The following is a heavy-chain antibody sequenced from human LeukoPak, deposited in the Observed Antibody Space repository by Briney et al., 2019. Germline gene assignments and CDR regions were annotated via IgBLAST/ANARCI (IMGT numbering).Heavy chain of an antibody. CDR2: VYRSGNT. J-gene: IGHJ6*02. D-gene: IGHD1-26*01. Sequence: SETLSLTCSVSGGSISTYYWSWIRQPAGKGLEWIGRVYRSGNTNYNPSLKSRVTMSVDTSKNQFALKLSSVTAADTAVYYCARGHPTYYYYGMDVWGQGTTVTVSS. V-gene: IGHV4-4*07. CDR3: ARGHPTYYYYGMDV. CDR1: GGSISTYY.